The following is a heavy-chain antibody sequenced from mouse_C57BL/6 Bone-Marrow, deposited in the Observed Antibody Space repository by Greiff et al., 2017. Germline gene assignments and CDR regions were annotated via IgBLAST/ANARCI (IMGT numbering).Heavy chain of an antibody. V-gene: IGHV5-4*01. CDR1: GFTFSSYA. CDR2: ISDGGSYT. Sequence: EVHLVESGGGLVKPGGSLKLSCAASGFTFSSYAMSWVRQTPEKRLEWVATISDGGSYTYYPDKVKGRFTISRDNAKNNLYLQMSHLKSEDTAMYYCARGELRSYYYAMDYWGQGTSVTVSS. J-gene: IGHJ4*01. D-gene: IGHD1-1*01. CDR3: ARGELRSYYYAMDY.